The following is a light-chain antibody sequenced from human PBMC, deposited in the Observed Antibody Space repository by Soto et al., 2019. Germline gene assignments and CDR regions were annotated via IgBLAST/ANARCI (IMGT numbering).Light chain of an antibody. CDR1: QSISSN. Sequence: EIVMTQSPATLSVSPGERATLSCRASQSISSNLAWYQQKPGQAPRLLIYGASTRATGVPDRFSGSGSGTDFTLTISSLQPEDFAVYYCQQRHMWPITFGQGTRLEIK. J-gene: IGKJ5*01. CDR3: QQRHMWPIT. CDR2: GAS. V-gene: IGKV3D-15*01.